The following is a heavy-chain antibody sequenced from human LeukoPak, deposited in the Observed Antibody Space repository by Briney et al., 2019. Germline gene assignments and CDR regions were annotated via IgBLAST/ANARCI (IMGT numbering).Heavy chain of an antibody. D-gene: IGHD4-23*01. V-gene: IGHV3-23*01. CDR2: ISGMGDTT. Sequence: GGSLRLSCAASGLTFSSHAMSWVRQAPGKGLEWVTAISGMGDTTYYADSVRGRFTIPRDNSENTVYLQMNSLRAEDTAVYYCAKETTTGITPGIDYWGQGTLVTVSS. CDR1: GLTFSSHA. CDR3: AKETTTGITPGIDY. J-gene: IGHJ4*02.